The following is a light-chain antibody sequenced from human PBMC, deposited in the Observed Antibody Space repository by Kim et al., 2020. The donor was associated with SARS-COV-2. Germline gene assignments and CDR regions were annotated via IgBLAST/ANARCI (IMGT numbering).Light chain of an antibody. V-gene: IGKV1-5*01. CDR3: QQYNSIPYT. CDR1: QSISSW. CDR2: DAS. J-gene: IGKJ2*01. Sequence: GDRVTITCRASQSISSWLAWYQQKPGKAPKLLIYDASSLESGVPSRFSGSGSGTEFTLTISSLQPDDFATYYCQQYNSIPYTFGQGTKLEI.